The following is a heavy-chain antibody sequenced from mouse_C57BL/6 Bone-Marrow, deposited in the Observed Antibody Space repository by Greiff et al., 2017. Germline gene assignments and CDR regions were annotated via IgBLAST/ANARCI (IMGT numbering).Heavy chain of an antibody. Sequence: EVMLVESGGGLVQPGGSLSLSCAASGFTFTDYYMSWVRQPPGKALEWLGFIRNKANGYTTEYSASVKGRFTISRDNSQSILYLQMNALRAEDSATYYCASIGGYYLSLYAMDYWGQGTSVTVSS. D-gene: IGHD2-3*01. CDR2: IRNKANGYTT. CDR1: GFTFTDYY. CDR3: ASIGGYYLSLYAMDY. V-gene: IGHV7-3*01. J-gene: IGHJ4*01.